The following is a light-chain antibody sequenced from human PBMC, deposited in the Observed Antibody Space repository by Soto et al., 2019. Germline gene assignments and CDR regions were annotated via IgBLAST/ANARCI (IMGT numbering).Light chain of an antibody. J-gene: IGLJ1*01. Sequence: QSALTQPASVSGSPGQSITISCTGTEVGAHRFVSWYQQVPGTAPKLLIYEVIKRPSGISPRFSGSKAGNTASLTISGLQADDEADYFCSTYRDGTTPYVFGTGTKLTVL. CDR2: EVI. V-gene: IGLV2-14*01. CDR3: STYRDGTTPYV. CDR1: EVGAHRF.